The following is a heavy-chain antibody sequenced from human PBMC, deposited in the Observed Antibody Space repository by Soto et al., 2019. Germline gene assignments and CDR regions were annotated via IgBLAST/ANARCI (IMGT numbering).Heavy chain of an antibody. V-gene: IGHV4-39*01. CDR3: ARHYQEYYYGMDV. D-gene: IGHD3-16*02. CDR2: IYYSGST. J-gene: IGHJ6*02. Sequence: SETLSLTCTVSGGSISSSSYYWGWIRQPPGKGLEWIGSIYYSGSTYYNPSLKSRVTVSVDTSKNQFSLKLSSVTAADTAVYYCARHYQEYYYGMDVWGQGTTVTVS. CDR1: GGSISSSSYY.